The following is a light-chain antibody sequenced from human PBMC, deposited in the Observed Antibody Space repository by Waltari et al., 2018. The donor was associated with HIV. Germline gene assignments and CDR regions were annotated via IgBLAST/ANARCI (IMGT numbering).Light chain of an antibody. CDR2: EDD. CDR3: QSYDSNYVV. Sequence: SMLTQPHSVSESPGETVTSPCTRSSGSIGLHFVQWYQKRPGSAPTTVIYEDDRRPSGVPDRFSGSIDRSSNSASLTISGLEPEDEADYYCQSYDSNYVVFGGGTKLTVL. V-gene: IGLV6-57*04. J-gene: IGLJ2*01. CDR1: SGSIGLHF.